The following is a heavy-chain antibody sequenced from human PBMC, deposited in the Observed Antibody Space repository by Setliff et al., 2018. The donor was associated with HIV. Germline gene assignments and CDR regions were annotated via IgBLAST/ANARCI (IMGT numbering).Heavy chain of an antibody. CDR1: GGSVSSGGYY. J-gene: IGHJ4*02. Sequence: SETLSLTCTVSGGSVSSGGYYWSWIRQHPGRGLEWIGHIYYSGSTYDNPSLKSRFSISIDTSKNRFSLEVASVTAADTAVYYRARGAYPREFYFDSWGQGMLVTV. D-gene: IGHD2-21*01. CDR3: ARGAYPREFYFDS. V-gene: IGHV4-31*03. CDR2: IYYSGST.